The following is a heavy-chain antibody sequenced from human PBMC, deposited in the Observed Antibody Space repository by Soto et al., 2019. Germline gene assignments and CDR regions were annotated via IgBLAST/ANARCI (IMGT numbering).Heavy chain of an antibody. CDR1: GGSISTYY. CDR2: IYASGST. Sequence: SETLSLTCTVSGGSISTYYWSWIRQPAGKGLEWIGRIYASGSTSYNPSLKSRVTMSVATSKNQFSLKLSSVTAADTAVYYCARGGMVIIPTATAFDYWGQGTLVTVSS. CDR3: ARGGMVIIPTATAFDY. V-gene: IGHV4-4*07. D-gene: IGHD2-2*01. J-gene: IGHJ4*02.